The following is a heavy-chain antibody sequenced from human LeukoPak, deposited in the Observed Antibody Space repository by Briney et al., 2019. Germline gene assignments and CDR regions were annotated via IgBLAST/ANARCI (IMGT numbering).Heavy chain of an antibody. J-gene: IGHJ6*02. CDR2: INPSGGST. D-gene: IGHD6-19*01. CDR1: GYTFTSYY. CDR3: ARDSVRGIAVADTYYYYYYGMDV. V-gene: IGHV1-46*01. Sequence: ASVKVSCKASGYTFTSYYMHWVRQAPGQGLEWMGIINPSGGSTSYAQRFQGRVTMTRDTSTSTVYMELSSLRSEDTAVYYCARDSVRGIAVADTYYYYYYGMDVWGQGTTVTVSS.